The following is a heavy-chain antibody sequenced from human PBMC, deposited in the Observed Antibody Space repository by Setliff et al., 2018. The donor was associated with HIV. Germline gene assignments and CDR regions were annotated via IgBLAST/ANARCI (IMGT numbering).Heavy chain of an antibody. J-gene: IGHJ4*02. CDR1: GLTFSNYW. CDR3: AKCGGVTCYSASWYFDY. D-gene: IGHD2-15*01. CDR2: IKPDGSEK. Sequence: GGSLRLSCAASGLTFSNYWMSWVRQTPGKGLEWVANIKPDGSEKYYVDSVKGRFTISRDNAENSLYLQMNSLRAEDTAVYYCAKCGGVTCYSASWYFDYWGQGTLVTVSS. V-gene: IGHV3-7*01.